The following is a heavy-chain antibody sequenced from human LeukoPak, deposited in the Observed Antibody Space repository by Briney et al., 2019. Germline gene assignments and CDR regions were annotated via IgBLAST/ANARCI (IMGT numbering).Heavy chain of an antibody. CDR1: GGSISSSSYY. D-gene: IGHD3-10*01. Sequence: SETLSLTCTVSGGSISSSSYYWGWIRQPPGKGLEWIGSIYYSGSTYYNPSLKSRVTISVDTSKNQFSLKLSSVTATDTAVYYCAREARYYYGSGSPNWFDPWGQGTLVTVSS. J-gene: IGHJ5*02. V-gene: IGHV4-39*07. CDR2: IYYSGST. CDR3: AREARYYYGSGSPNWFDP.